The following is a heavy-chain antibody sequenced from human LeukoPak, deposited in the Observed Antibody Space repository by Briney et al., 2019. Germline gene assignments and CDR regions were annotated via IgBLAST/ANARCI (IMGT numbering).Heavy chain of an antibody. V-gene: IGHV1-2*02. J-gene: IGHJ3*02. D-gene: IGHD6-13*01. CDR2: INPNSGGT. CDR3: AKVSGYSSSWYPNDAFDI. CDR1: GYTFTRYY. Sequence: ASVKVSCKASGYTFTRYYMHWVRQAPGQGLEWMGWINPNSGGTNYAQKFQGTVTMTRDTSISTAYMELSRLRSDDTAVYYCAKVSGYSSSWYPNDAFDIWGQGTMVTVSS.